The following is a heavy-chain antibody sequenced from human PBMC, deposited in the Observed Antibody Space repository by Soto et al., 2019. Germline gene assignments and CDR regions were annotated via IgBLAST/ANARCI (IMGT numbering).Heavy chain of an antibody. Sequence: QLQLQESGPGLVKPSETLSLTCTVSGGSISSSSYYWGWIRQPPGKGLEWIGSIYYSGSTYYNPSLKSRVTISVDTPKNQFSLKLSSVTAADTAVYYCARRLTESTYGSGSQYYYYYYMDVWGKGTTVTVSS. CDR2: IYYSGST. V-gene: IGHV4-39*01. D-gene: IGHD3-10*01. J-gene: IGHJ6*03. CDR1: GGSISSSSYY. CDR3: ARRLTESTYGSGSQYYYYYYMDV.